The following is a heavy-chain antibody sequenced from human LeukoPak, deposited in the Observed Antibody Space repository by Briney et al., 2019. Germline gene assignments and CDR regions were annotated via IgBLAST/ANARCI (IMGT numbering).Heavy chain of an antibody. Sequence: GGSLRLSCAASGFTFSQYWMSWVRQAPGKGLEWVANIMHDGSEKQDGSKKNYADSVKGRFTISRDNAKNSLYLQMNSLRAEDTAVYYCARDRRVVDSISFYMDVWGKGTTVTVSS. CDR1: GFTFSQYW. CDR3: ARDRRVVDSISFYMDV. CDR2: IMHDGSEKQDGSKK. V-gene: IGHV3-7*01. D-gene: IGHD2-15*01. J-gene: IGHJ6*03.